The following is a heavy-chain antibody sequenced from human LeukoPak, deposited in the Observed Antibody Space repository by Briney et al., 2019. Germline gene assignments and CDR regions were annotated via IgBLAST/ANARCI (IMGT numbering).Heavy chain of an antibody. V-gene: IGHV4-34*01. D-gene: IGHD6-19*01. CDR1: GGSFSGYY. J-gene: IGHJ5*02. CDR2: INHSGST. CDR3: ARRGTPYSSEWANWFDP. Sequence: SETLSLTCAVYGGSFSGYYWSWIRQPPGKGLERIGEINHSGSTNYNPSLKGRVTISVDTSKNQFSLKLSSVTAADTAVYYCARRGTPYSSEWANWFDPWGQGTLVTVSS.